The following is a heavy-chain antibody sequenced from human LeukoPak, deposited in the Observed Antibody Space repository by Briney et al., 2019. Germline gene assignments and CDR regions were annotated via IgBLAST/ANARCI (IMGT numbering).Heavy chain of an antibody. D-gene: IGHD6-13*01. V-gene: IGHV3-33*01. J-gene: IGHJ5*02. CDR3: AGAPGRWPNNWFDP. Sequence: PGRSLRLSCAASGFTFSSYGMHWVRQAPGKGLEWVVVIWYDGSNKDYADSVKGRFTISRDNSKNTLYLQMNSLRAEDTALYSCAGAPGRWPNNWFDPRGQGTLVTVSS. CDR1: GFTFSSYG. CDR2: IWYDGSNK.